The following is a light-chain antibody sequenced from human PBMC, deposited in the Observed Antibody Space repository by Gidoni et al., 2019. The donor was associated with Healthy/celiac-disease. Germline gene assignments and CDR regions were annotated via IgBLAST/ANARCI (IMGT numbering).Light chain of an antibody. CDR2: LNSDGSH. J-gene: IGLJ3*02. Sequence: QLVLPHSPSASASLGAPVKLTCTLSSGHSSYAIAWHQQQPEKGPRYLMKLNSDGSHSKGDGIPDRFSGSSSGAERYLTISSLQSEDEADYYCQTWGTGMNWVFGGGTKLTVL. V-gene: IGLV4-69*01. CDR3: QTWGTGMNWV. CDR1: SGHSSYA.